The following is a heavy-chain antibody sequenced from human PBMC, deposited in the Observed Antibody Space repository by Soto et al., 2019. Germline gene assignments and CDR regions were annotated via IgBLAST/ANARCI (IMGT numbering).Heavy chain of an antibody. CDR2: INHSGST. V-gene: IGHV4-34*01. D-gene: IGHD2-15*01. J-gene: IGHJ4*02. Sequence: QVQLQQWGAGLLKPSETLSLTCAVYGGSFSGYYWSWIRQPPGKGLEWIGEINHSGSTNYTPSLKSRVTIPVDTSKNQFSLKRGSVTAADTAVYYCAREGGGHCSGGSCYVDYWGQGTLVTVSS. CDR1: GGSFSGYY. CDR3: AREGGGHCSGGSCYVDY.